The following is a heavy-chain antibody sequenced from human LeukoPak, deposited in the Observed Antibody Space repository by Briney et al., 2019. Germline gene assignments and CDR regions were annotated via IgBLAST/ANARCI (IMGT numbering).Heavy chain of an antibody. Sequence: GGSLRLSCAASGYTFTGYYMHWVRQAPGQGLEWMGWINPNSGGTNYAQKFQGRVTMTRDTSISTAYMELSRLRSDDTAVYYCARESGSLDAFDIWGQGTMVTVSS. CDR1: GYTFTGYY. J-gene: IGHJ3*02. CDR2: INPNSGGT. D-gene: IGHD1-26*01. V-gene: IGHV1-2*02. CDR3: ARESGSLDAFDI.